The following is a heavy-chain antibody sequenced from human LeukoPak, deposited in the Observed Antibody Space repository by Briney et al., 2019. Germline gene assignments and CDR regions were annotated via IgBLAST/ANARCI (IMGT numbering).Heavy chain of an antibody. V-gene: IGHV4-34*01. CDR2: INHSGST. CDR1: GGSFSGYY. Sequence: PSETLSLTCAVYGGSFSGYYWSWIRQPPGKGLEWIGEINHSGSTNYNPSLKSRVTISVDTSKNQFSLKLSSVTAADTAVYYCARARQGYCSSTSCSRRSYYYYYMDVWGKGTTVTVSS. J-gene: IGHJ6*03. CDR3: ARARQGYCSSTSCSRRSYYYYYMDV. D-gene: IGHD2-2*01.